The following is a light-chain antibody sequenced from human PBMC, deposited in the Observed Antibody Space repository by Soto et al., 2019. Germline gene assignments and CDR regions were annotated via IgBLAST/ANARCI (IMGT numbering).Light chain of an antibody. Sequence: QSALTQPASVSGSPGQSITISCTGTSTDVGGYNYVSWYQQHPGQAPKLIIYEVNNRPSGISNRFSGSKSGNTASLTISGLQAEDEADYFCTSYTSSITLVLFGGGTKLTVL. V-gene: IGLV2-14*01. CDR1: STDVGGYNY. J-gene: IGLJ2*01. CDR2: EVN. CDR3: TSYTSSITLVL.